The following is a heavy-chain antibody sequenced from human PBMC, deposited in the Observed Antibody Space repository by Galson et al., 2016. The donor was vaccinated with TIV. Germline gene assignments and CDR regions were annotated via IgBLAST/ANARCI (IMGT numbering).Heavy chain of an antibody. V-gene: IGHV3-66*02. CDR1: GLIVGDNY. CDR3: ARDRYYDASGYYHYYYGPDV. Sequence: SLRLSCAASGLIVGDNYMSWVRQDPGKGLEWVSTIYSGGDTYYADSVKGRFTISRNNSKDTLHLHMNNLSAEDTAVYYCARDRYYDASGYYHYYYGPDVWGQGTTVTVSS. D-gene: IGHD3-22*01. CDR2: IYSGGDT. J-gene: IGHJ6*02.